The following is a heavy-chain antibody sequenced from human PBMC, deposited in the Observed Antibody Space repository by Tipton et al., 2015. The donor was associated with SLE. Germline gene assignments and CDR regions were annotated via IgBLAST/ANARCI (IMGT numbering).Heavy chain of an antibody. D-gene: IGHD1-1*01. J-gene: IGHJ4*02. CDR1: GYTFTTYG. CDR2: ISAYNGNT. CDR3: ALGFSISWPPVEFDY. V-gene: IGHV1-18*01. Sequence: QVQLVQSGAEVKKPGASVKVSCKASGYTFTTYGINWVRQAPGQGLEWMGWISAYNGNTKYAQKLQGRVTMTTDTSTSTAYMELRSLGSDDTAVYYCALGFSISWPPVEFDYWCQGLLVTGSS.